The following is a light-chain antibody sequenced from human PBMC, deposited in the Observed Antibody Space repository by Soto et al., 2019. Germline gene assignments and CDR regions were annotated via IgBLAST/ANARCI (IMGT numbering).Light chain of an antibody. J-gene: IGLJ3*02. CDR3: SSYTSSSTWL. Sequence: QSALTQPASVSGSPGQSITISRTGTSSDVGNYNYVSWYQQHPGKAPKLMIYGVSNRPSEVSNRFSGSKSGNTASLTVSGLQAEDEADYYCSSYTSSSTWLFGGGTKLTVL. CDR1: SSDVGNYNY. V-gene: IGLV2-14*01. CDR2: GVS.